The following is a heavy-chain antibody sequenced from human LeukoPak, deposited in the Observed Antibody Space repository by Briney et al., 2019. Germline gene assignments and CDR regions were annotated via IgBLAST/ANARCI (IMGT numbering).Heavy chain of an antibody. CDR3: ARGTYSSSWLLLDY. Sequence: GASVKVSCKASGYTFTGYYMHWVRQAPGQGLEWMGWINPNSGGTNYAQKFQGWVTMTRDTSISTAYMELSRLRSDDTAVYYCARGTYSSSWLLLDYWGQGTLVTVSS. D-gene: IGHD6-13*01. CDR2: INPNSGGT. J-gene: IGHJ4*02. CDR1: GYTFTGYY. V-gene: IGHV1-2*04.